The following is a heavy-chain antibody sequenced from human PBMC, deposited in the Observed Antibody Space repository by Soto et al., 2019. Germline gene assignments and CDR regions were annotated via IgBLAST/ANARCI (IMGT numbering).Heavy chain of an antibody. Sequence: GGSLRLSCAASGFTFSSYAMHWVRQAPGKGLEWVSSISSSSSYIYYADSVKGRFTISRDNAKNSLYLQMNSLRAEDTAVYYCAKTTPLGEVVVIDAFDIWGQGTMVTVSS. V-gene: IGHV3-21*01. CDR1: GFTFSSYA. CDR3: AKTTPLGEVVVIDAFDI. J-gene: IGHJ3*02. CDR2: ISSSSSYI. D-gene: IGHD3-22*01.